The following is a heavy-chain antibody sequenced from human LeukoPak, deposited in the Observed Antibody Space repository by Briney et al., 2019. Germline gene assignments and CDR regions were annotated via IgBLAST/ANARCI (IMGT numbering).Heavy chain of an antibody. J-gene: IGHJ4*02. V-gene: IGHV1-2*02. Sequence: ASVKVSCKASGYTFTGYYMHWVRQAPGQGLEWMGWINPNSGGTNYAQKFQGRVTMTRDTSISTAYMELSRLRSDDTAVYCCARTLFWSTHTPFDYWGQGTLVTVSS. D-gene: IGHD3-3*01. CDR2: INPNSGGT. CDR1: GYTFTGYY. CDR3: ARTLFWSTHTPFDY.